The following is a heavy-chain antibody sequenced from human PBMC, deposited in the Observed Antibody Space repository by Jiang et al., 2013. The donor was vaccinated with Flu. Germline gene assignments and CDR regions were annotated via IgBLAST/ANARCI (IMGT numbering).Heavy chain of an antibody. D-gene: IGHD3-16*01. CDR3: VRRGHVLDYHGMDA. CDR2: IYPGDSDT. Sequence: VQLVESGAEVKKPGESLKISCKGSGYSFTSNWVAWVRQMPGKGLEWMGIIYPGDSDTRYSPSFQGQVTISADKSISIAYLQWSSLKASDTAKYYCVRRGHVLDYHGMDAWGQGTTVTVSS. V-gene: IGHV5-51*01. J-gene: IGHJ6*02. CDR1: GYSFTSNW.